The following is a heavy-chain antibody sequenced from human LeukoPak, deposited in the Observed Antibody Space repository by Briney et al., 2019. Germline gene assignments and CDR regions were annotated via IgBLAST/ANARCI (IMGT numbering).Heavy chain of an antibody. J-gene: IGHJ3*02. CDR2: SNHGGST. V-gene: IGHV4-34*01. CDR1: GGSFSDYF. Sequence: PSETLSLTCAVYGGSFSDYFWSWVRQSPGKGLEWIGESNHGGSTNQNPSLKSRVSMSVDTSKNQFSLKLRSVTAADTAVYYCAREFTYSSSWLHDAFDIWGQGTMVTVSS. CDR3: AREFTYSSSWLHDAFDI. D-gene: IGHD6-13*01.